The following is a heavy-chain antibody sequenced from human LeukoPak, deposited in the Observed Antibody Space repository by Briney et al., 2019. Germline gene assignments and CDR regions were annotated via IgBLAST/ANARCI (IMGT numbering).Heavy chain of an antibody. CDR3: ASLEVGSTPFDY. Sequence: GGSLRLSCAASGFTFSNSWMHWVRQAPGKGLEWVSYISAGSSMIYYADSVKGRFTISRDNAKNPLSLQMNSLRAEDTAVYYCASLEVGSTPFDYWGQGTLVTVSS. V-gene: IGHV3-48*01. CDR2: ISAGSSMI. D-gene: IGHD1-26*01. CDR1: GFTFSNSW. J-gene: IGHJ4*02.